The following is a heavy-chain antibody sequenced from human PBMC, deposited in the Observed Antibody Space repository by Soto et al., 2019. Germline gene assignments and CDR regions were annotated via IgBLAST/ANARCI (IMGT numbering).Heavy chain of an antibody. CDR3: PKSLITFGGVAVQPPLFDF. J-gene: IGHJ4*02. D-gene: IGHD3-16*01. CDR1: GFTFNNYA. CDR2: VSYIVGHT. V-gene: IGHV3-23*01. Sequence: EVQLLESGGDLVHPGGSLTLSCVASGFTFNNYAMSWVRQAPGKGPEWVSAVSYIVGHTFYAGSVRGRFTVSRDDFKNTLYLQMNSLAFLDSAIYYCPKSLITFGGVAVQPPLFDFWGQGTLVTVSS.